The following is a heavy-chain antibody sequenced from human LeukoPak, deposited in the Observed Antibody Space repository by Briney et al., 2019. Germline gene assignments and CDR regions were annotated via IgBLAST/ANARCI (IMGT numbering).Heavy chain of an antibody. CDR1: GFTFSSFA. D-gene: IGHD3-22*01. CDR3: ARDLYRIVVVPHYFDY. J-gene: IGHJ4*02. Sequence: GGSLRLSCAASGFTFSSFAMSWVRQAPGRGLEWVSAISGSDGSTYYADSVKGRFTISRDNAKNSLYLQMNSLRAEDTAAYYCARDLYRIVVVPHYFDYWGQGTLVTVSS. CDR2: ISGSDGST. V-gene: IGHV3-23*01.